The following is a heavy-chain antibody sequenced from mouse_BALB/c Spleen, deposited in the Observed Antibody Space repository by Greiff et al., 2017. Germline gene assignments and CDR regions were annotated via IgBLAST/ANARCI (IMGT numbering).Heavy chain of an antibody. CDR3: TKEDGYSWFAY. J-gene: IGHJ3*01. V-gene: IGHV1-5*01. CDR1: GFNIKDTY. CDR2: IYPGNSDT. Sequence: VQLQQSGAELVKPGASVKLSCTASGFNIKDTYMHWVKQRPGQGLEWIGAIYPGNSDTSYNQKFKGKAKLTAVTSASTAYMELSSLTNEDSAVYYCTKEDGYSWFAYWGQGTLVTVSA. D-gene: IGHD2-3*01.